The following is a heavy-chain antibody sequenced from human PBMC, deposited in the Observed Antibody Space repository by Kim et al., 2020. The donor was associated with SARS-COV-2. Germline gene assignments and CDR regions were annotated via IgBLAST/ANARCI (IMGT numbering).Heavy chain of an antibody. CDR1: GFTFSSYW. D-gene: IGHD3-10*01. CDR3: ARVPGYYGSGSYFHYYYYYGMDV. J-gene: IGHJ6*02. CDR2: IKQDGSEK. V-gene: IGHV3-7*03. Sequence: GGSLRLSCAASGFTFSSYWMSWVRQAPGKGLEWVANIKQDGSEKYYVDSVKGRFTISRDNAKNSLYLQMNSLRAEDTAVYYCARVPGYYGSGSYFHYYYYYGMDVWGQGTTVTVSS.